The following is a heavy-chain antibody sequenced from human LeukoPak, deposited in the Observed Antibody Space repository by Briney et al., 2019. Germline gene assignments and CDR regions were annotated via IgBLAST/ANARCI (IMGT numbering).Heavy chain of an antibody. V-gene: IGHV4-39*07. J-gene: IGHJ6*03. Sequence: PSETLSLTCTVSGGSINNTLFYWGWIRQPPGKGLEWIGTVYYDGINYSSPSLKSRVATSVDTSKNQFSLRLSSVTAADTAVYYCARDSPHGYTLGHRYYFMDVWGKGTPVTVS. CDR1: GGSINNTLFY. CDR3: ARDSPHGYTLGHRYYFMDV. D-gene: IGHD5-18*01. CDR2: VYYDGIN.